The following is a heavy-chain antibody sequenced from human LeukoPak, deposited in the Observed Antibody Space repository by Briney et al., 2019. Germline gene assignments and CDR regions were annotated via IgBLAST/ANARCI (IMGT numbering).Heavy chain of an antibody. CDR2: IIPILGIA. CDR1: GGTFSSYT. Sequence: SVKVSCKASGGTFSSYTISWVRQAPGQGLEWMGRIIPILGIANYAQKFQGRVTITADKSTSTAYMELSSLRPEDTAVYYCARGGWPHARGMDVWGQGTTVTVSS. J-gene: IGHJ6*02. V-gene: IGHV1-69*02. CDR3: ARGGWPHARGMDV. D-gene: IGHD2-15*01.